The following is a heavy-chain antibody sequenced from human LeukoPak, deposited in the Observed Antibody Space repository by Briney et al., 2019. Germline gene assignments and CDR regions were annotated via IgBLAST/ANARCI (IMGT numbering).Heavy chain of an antibody. D-gene: IGHD1-26*01. J-gene: IGHJ1*01. CDR1: GFTFCSYG. Sequence: GGSLRLSCAASGFTFCSYGMSWVRQAPGKGLEWVSYISSSSSTIYYADSVKGRFTISRDNSKNTLYLQMNSLRAEDTAVYYCAKTIEWELLGYFQHWGQGTLVTVSS. CDR2: ISSSSSTI. V-gene: IGHV3-23*01. CDR3: AKTIEWELLGYFQH.